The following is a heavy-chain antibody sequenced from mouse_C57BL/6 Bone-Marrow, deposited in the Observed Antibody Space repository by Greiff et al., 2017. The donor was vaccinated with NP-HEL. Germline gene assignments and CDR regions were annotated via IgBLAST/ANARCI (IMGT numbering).Heavy chain of an antibody. CDR3: TPIYFDY. Sequence: EVQVVESGAELVRPGASVKLSCTASGFNIKDDYMHWVKQRPEQGLEWIGWIDPENGDTEYASKFQGKATITADTSSNTAYLQLSSLTSEDTAVYYCTPIYFDYWGQGTTLTVSS. V-gene: IGHV14-4*01. J-gene: IGHJ2*01. CDR2: IDPENGDT. CDR1: GFNIKDDY.